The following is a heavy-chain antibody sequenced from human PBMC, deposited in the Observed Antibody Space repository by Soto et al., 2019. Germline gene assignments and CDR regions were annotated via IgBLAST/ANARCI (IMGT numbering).Heavy chain of an antibody. CDR1: GASISSYY. D-gene: IGHD6-19*01. CDR3: ARGYSSGAYYFDY. Sequence: PSETLSLTCTVSGASISSYYWSWIRQSPGKGLEWIAFMRYSGTTSYNPSLKSRVAISVDTAKNQFSLKLTSVTAADTAVYYCARGYSSGAYYFDYWGQGTLVTVS. J-gene: IGHJ4*02. V-gene: IGHV4-59*01. CDR2: MRYSGTT.